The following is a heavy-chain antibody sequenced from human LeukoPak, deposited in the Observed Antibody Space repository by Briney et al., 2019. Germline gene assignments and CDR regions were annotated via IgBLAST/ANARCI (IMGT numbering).Heavy chain of an antibody. J-gene: IGHJ4*02. CDR1: GFTFSSYA. V-gene: IGHV3-23*01. CDR2: ISGSGGST. Sequence: GGSLRLSCAASGFTFSSYAMSWVRQAPGKGLEWVSAISGSGGSTYYADSVKGRFTISRDNSKNTLYQQMNSLRAEDTAVYYCAKGIAAVEGFDYWGQGTLVSVSS. CDR3: AKGIAAVEGFDY. D-gene: IGHD6-13*01.